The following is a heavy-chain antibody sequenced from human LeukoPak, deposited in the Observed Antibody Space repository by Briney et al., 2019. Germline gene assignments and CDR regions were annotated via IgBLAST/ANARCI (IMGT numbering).Heavy chain of an antibody. CDR1: GFTFSSYA. D-gene: IGHD2-21*01. CDR2: ISGSGGST. CDR3: ARDIPLQSPSGAYYYYYGMDV. Sequence: GGSLRLSCAASGFTFSSYAMSWVRQAPGKGLEWVSAISGSGGSTYYADSVKGRFTMSRDNAKNSLYLQMNSLRAEDTAVYYCARDIPLQSPSGAYYYYYGMDVWGQGTTVTVSS. V-gene: IGHV3-23*01. J-gene: IGHJ6*02.